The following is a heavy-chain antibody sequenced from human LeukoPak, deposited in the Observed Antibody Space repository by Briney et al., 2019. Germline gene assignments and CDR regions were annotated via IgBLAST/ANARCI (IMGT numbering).Heavy chain of an antibody. V-gene: IGHV1-69*13. Sequence: SVKVSCKASGGTFSSYAISWVRQAPGQGLEWMGGIIPIFGTANCAQKFQGRVTITADESTSTAYMELSSLRSEDTAVYYCASPFDYGKTYGMDVWGQGTTVTVSS. CDR1: GGTFSSYA. CDR3: ASPFDYGKTYGMDV. CDR2: IIPIFGTA. D-gene: IGHD4-17*01. J-gene: IGHJ6*02.